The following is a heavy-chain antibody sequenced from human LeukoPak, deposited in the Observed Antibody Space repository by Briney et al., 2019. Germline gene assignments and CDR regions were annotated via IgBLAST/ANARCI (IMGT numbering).Heavy chain of an antibody. J-gene: IGHJ4*02. CDR3: AISGGRGSAFTGYHYY. Sequence: SETLSLTCTVGGGSISSSHYHWGGLRQPPGKGVEWIGSIYYSGSTYYNPSLKSRVTISVDTSKNQFSLSLSSVTAADPAVYYCAISGGRGSAFTGYHYYGGQGALVTVS. D-gene: IGHD3-9*01. CDR2: IYYSGST. CDR1: GGSISSSHYH. V-gene: IGHV4-39*01.